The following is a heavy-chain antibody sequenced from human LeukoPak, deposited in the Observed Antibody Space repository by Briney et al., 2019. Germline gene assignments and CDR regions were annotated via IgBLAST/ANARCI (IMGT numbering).Heavy chain of an antibody. Sequence: PSETLSLTCTVSGGSISSYYWSWIRQPPGKGLEWIGYIYYSGSTNYNPSLKSRVTISVDTSKNQFSLKLSSVTAADTAVYYCARVCDDSSGCLDYWGQGTLVIISS. CDR3: ARVCDDSSGCLDY. D-gene: IGHD3-22*01. CDR2: IYYSGST. CDR1: GGSISSYY. V-gene: IGHV4-59*01. J-gene: IGHJ4*02.